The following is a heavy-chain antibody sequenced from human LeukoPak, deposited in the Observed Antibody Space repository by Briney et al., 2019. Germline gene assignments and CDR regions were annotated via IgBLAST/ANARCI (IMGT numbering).Heavy chain of an antibody. CDR1: GGSFRGYF. V-gene: IGHV4-34*01. CDR2: LNPSGGT. J-gene: IGHJ4*02. CDR3: ARIAFGGYIVAQDY. D-gene: IGHD3-16*01. Sequence: PSETLSLTCAVYGGSFRGYFWSWIRQPPGKGLEWIGELNPSGGTKYNASLKSRITISVDTSKNQFSLNLASVTAADTAVYYCARIAFGGYIVAQDYWGQGTLVIVSS.